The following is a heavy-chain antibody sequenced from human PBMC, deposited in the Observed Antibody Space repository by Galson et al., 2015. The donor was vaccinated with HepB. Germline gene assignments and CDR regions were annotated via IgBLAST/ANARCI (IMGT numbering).Heavy chain of an antibody. CDR3: ANSIRNYFDY. CDR2: INAGNGNT. CDR1: GYNFITSA. V-gene: IGHV1-3*01. D-gene: IGHD2-15*01. J-gene: IGHJ4*02. Sequence: SVKVSCKASGYNFITSAMQWARQAPGQRLEWMGWINAGNGNTGYSQKFQGRVTITRDTSASTVYLELSSLRSEDTAAYYCANSIRNYFDYWGQGTLVTVSS.